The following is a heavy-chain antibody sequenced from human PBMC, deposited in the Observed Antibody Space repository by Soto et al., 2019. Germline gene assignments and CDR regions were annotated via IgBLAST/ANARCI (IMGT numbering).Heavy chain of an antibody. V-gene: IGHV4-39*01. CDR3: ARGLSSPSAAGV. CDR1: GGSVSSGGNY. Sequence: QLQLQESCPGLVKPSETLALTCAVSGGSVSSGGNYWGWIRQSPGNGLESIGSVRDTGTTHYNPSLPSRVTISVDPSKNQFSLTVNSVTAADTAVYYCARGLSSPSAAGVWGQGTLVTVSS. J-gene: IGHJ4*02. CDR2: VRDTGTT. D-gene: IGHD6-6*01.